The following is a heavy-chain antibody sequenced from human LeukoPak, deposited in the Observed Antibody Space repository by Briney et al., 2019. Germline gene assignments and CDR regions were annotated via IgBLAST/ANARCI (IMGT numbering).Heavy chain of an antibody. Sequence: GRALRLSCAVSGFLFSDYGFHLVREAPNKGLELVAVTRFDGSIKKYAESVKGRFTMSRDECKNTLYLQMNFLKSEDTAVYYCARWGGTRQYYFDYWGQGTLVTVSS. V-gene: IGHV3-33*01. CDR1: GFLFSDYG. CDR3: ARWGGTRQYYFDY. CDR2: TRFDGSIK. D-gene: IGHD1-1*01. J-gene: IGHJ4*02.